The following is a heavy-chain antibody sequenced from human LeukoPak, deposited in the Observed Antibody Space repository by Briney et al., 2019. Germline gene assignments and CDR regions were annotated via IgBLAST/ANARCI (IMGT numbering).Heavy chain of an antibody. CDR2: IYNSGRT. CDR3: ARGYFY. J-gene: IGHJ4*02. CDR1: GGSIRSSYYY. Sequence: PSETLSLTCTVSGGSIRSSYYYWSWIRQPPGKGLEWIGYIYNSGRTSYNPYFKGRVSISADMPRNQVSLRLTSVTAADTAVYYCARGYFYWGQGVLVTVSP. V-gene: IGHV4-61*01. D-gene: IGHD3-9*01.